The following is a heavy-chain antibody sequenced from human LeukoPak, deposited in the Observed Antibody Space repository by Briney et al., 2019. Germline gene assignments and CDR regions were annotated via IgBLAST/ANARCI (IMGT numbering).Heavy chain of an antibody. D-gene: IGHD2-2*02. J-gene: IGHJ3*02. CDR3: AKGGYCSSTSCYNSGAFDI. CDR2: ISGSGGST. Sequence: TGGPLRLSCAASGFTFSSYAMNWVRQAPGKGLEWVSAISGSGGSTYYADSVKGRFTISRDNSKNTLYLQMNSLRAEDTAVYYCAKGGYCSSTSCYNSGAFDIWGQGTMVTVSS. CDR1: GFTFSSYA. V-gene: IGHV3-23*01.